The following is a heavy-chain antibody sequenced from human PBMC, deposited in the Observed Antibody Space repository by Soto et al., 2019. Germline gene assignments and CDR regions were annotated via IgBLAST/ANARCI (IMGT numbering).Heavy chain of an antibody. CDR2: ISSSSSTI. Sequence: GGSLRLSCAASGFTFSSYIMNWVRQAPGKGLEWVSYISSSSSTIYYADSVKGRFTISRDNAKNSLYLQMNSLRDEDTAVYYCARTIAAAGLYYYYGMDVWGQGTTVTVSS. CDR1: GFTFSSYI. J-gene: IGHJ6*02. D-gene: IGHD6-13*01. CDR3: ARTIAAAGLYYYYGMDV. V-gene: IGHV3-48*02.